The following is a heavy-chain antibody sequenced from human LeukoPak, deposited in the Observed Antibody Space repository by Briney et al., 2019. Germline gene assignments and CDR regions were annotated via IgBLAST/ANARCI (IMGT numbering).Heavy chain of an antibody. CDR2: IYPGDSDT. V-gene: IGHV5-51*01. Sequence: GESLKISFKRSGYSFTTYWIGWVRQLPGKGLEGMGIIYPGDSDTRYSPSFQGHVTISVDKSINTAYLQWSSLKASDTAMYYCARREYCSDTTCSACLDYWGQGTMVTVSS. CDR1: GYSFTTYW. J-gene: IGHJ4*02. CDR3: ARREYCSDTTCSACLDY. D-gene: IGHD2-2*01.